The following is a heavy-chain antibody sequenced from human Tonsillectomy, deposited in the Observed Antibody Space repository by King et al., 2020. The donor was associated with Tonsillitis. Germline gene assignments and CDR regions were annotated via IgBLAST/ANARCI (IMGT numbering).Heavy chain of an antibody. J-gene: IGHJ3*02. CDR1: GFTFSIYG. D-gene: IGHD3-9*01. CDR3: ARAYYDILTIDAFDI. CDR2: IWYDGSNK. Sequence: VQLVESGGGVVQPGRSLRLSCAASGFTFSIYGMHWGRQAPGKGLEWVAVIWYDGSNKYYAESVKGRFTISRDNSKNTLNVQMNSLRAEDTAVYYCARAYYDILTIDAFDIWGQGTMVTVSS. V-gene: IGHV3-33*08.